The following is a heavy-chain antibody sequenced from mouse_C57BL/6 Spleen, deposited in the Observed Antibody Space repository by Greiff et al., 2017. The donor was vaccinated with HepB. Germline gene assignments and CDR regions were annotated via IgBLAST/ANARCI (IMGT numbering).Heavy chain of an antibody. CDR2: IHPNSGST. V-gene: IGHV1-64*01. Sequence: QVQPQQPGAELVKPGASVKLSCKASGYTFTSYWMHWVKQRPGQGLEWIGMIHPNSGSTNYNEKFKSKATLTVDKSSSTAYMQLSSLTSEDSAVYYCARSDYSNYPCAYWGQGTLVTVFA. CDR3: ARSDYSNYPCAY. J-gene: IGHJ3*01. D-gene: IGHD2-5*01. CDR1: GYTFTSYW.